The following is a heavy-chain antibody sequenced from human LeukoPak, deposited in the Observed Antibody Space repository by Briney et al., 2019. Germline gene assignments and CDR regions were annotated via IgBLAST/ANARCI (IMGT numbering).Heavy chain of an antibody. CDR1: GGAISIYY. CDR3: ARGRESSAWSVFDY. Sequence: SETLSLTCTVSGGAISIYYWSWIRQPAGKGLEWIGDIYYSGSTNYNPSLKSRVTISVDTSKNQFSLKLSSVPAADTAVFYCARGRESSAWSVFDYWGQGSLVTVSS. CDR2: IYYSGST. J-gene: IGHJ4*02. D-gene: IGHD6-19*01. V-gene: IGHV4-59*08.